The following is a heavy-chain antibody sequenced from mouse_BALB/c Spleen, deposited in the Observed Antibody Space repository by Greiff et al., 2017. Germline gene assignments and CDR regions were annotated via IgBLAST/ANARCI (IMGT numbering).Heavy chain of an antibody. V-gene: IGHV2-9*02. CDR1: GFSLTSYG. CDR2: IWAGGST. CDR3: ARDPYGLTGAMDY. Sequence: VKLMESGPGLVAPSQSLSITCTVSGFSLTSYGVHWVRQPPGKGLEWLGVIWAGGSTNYNSALMSILSISKDNSKSQVFLKMNSLQTDDTAMYYCARDPYGLTGAMDYWGQGTSVTVSS. J-gene: IGHJ4*01. D-gene: IGHD2-10*02.